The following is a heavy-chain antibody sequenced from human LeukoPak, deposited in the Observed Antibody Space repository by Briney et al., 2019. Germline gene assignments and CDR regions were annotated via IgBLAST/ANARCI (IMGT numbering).Heavy chain of an antibody. Sequence: SETLSLTCTVSGGSISSSSYYWGWIRQPPGKGLECMGSIYYSGSTYYNPSLKSRVTTSVDTSKNQFSLKLSSVTAADTAVYYCARHRADRPPKLKLAYYFDYWGQGTLVTVSS. D-gene: IGHD1-1*01. J-gene: IGHJ4*02. CDR3: ARHRADRPPKLKLAYYFDY. V-gene: IGHV4-39*01. CDR1: GGSISSSSYY. CDR2: IYYSGST.